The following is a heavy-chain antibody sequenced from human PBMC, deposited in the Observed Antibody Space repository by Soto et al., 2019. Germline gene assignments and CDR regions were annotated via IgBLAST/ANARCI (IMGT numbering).Heavy chain of an antibody. D-gene: IGHD3-9*01. V-gene: IGHV1-3*01. CDR3: ARDNYDILTGYSDFDY. J-gene: IGHJ4*02. CDR1: GYTFTSYA. Sequence: ASVKVSCKASGYTFTSYAMHWVRQAPGQRLEWMGWINAGNGNTKYSQKFQGRVTITRDTSASTAYMELSSLRSEDTAFYYCARDNYDILTGYSDFDYWGQGTLVTVSS. CDR2: INAGNGNT.